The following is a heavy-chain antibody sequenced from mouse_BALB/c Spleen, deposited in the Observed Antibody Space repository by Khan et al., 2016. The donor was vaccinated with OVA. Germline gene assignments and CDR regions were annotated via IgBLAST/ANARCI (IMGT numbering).Heavy chain of an antibody. CDR3: ARGFYGGPFTY. CDR2: ISDGGSYT. J-gene: IGHJ3*01. V-gene: IGHV5-4*02. Sequence: EVELVESGGGLVKPGGSLKLSCAASGFTFSDYYMYWVRQTPEKRLEWVATISDGGSYTYYPDSVQGRFTISRDDVKNNLYLQMSSLMSEDTAMDYCARGFYGGPFTYWGQGTLVTVSA. D-gene: IGHD1-1*02. CDR1: GFTFSDYY.